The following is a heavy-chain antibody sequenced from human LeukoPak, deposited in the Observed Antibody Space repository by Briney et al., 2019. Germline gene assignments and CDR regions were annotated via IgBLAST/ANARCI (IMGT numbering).Heavy chain of an antibody. Sequence: GGSLGVYCAGSGVSCSGDGRSWGRQSPGKGLEWVATIKYDGSDTYYVDSVKGRFTISRDNANNLLYLQINSPGFEDTAVYYCAREQWYHFNYWGQGTLVTASS. V-gene: IGHV3-7*03. CDR3: AREQWYHFNY. D-gene: IGHD2-2*01. CDR1: GVSCSGDG. J-gene: IGHJ4*02. CDR2: IKYDGSDT.